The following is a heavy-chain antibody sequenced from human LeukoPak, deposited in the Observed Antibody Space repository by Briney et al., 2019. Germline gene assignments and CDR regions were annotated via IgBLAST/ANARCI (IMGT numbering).Heavy chain of an antibody. CDR2: ITGSGTITT. D-gene: IGHD3-3*01. J-gene: IGHJ4*02. Sequence: GGSLRLSCAASGFTFPNYAMSWVRQAPGKGLEWVSGITGSGTITTYYADSVKGRFTISRDNSKNTLYLQMNSLRAEDTAVYYCAKGTTIFGVVINGWGQGTLVTVSS. V-gene: IGHV3-23*01. CDR3: AKGTTIFGVVING. CDR1: GFTFPNYA.